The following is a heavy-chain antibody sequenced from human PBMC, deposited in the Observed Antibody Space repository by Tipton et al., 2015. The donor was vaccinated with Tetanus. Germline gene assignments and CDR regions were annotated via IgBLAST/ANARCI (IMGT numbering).Heavy chain of an antibody. V-gene: IGHV4-31*11. Sequence: TLSLTCDVSGGPVSSSNWWSWVRQHPGKGLEWIGNIHYSGSTFYNPSLKSRVTISVDTSKNQFSLKLNSVTAADTAVYYCAREGAPRAFDIWGQGTMVTVSS. CDR3: AREGAPRAFDI. CDR2: IHYSGST. J-gene: IGHJ3*02. CDR1: GGPVSSSNW.